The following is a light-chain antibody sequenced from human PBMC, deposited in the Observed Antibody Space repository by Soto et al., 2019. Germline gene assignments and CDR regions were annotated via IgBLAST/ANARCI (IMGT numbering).Light chain of an antibody. J-gene: IGKJ5*01. CDR3: QQRKSYPIT. Sequence: DIQLTQSPSFLSASVGDRVTITCRASQDINTYLAWYQQKPGKAPKLLIFAASTLQNGVPSRFSGSGSGTECPVTITSLQPEDVATYYCQQRKSYPITFGQGTRREIK. CDR2: AAS. V-gene: IGKV1-9*01. CDR1: QDINTY.